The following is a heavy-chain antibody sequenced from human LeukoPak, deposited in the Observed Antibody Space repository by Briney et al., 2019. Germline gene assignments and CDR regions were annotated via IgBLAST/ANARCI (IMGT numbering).Heavy chain of an antibody. D-gene: IGHD2-21*01. J-gene: IGHJ3*02. CDR3: AKDRSINAFDI. V-gene: IGHV4-59*01. CDR1: GGSIGADH. Sequence: SETLSLTCTVSGGSIGADHWSWIRQPPGKGLEWIGYMSPSGSTNYNSSLKNRGTIFRDTSKNQFFLKLSAVTAADTAVYYCAKDRSINAFDIWGQGTVVTVSA. CDR2: MSPSGST.